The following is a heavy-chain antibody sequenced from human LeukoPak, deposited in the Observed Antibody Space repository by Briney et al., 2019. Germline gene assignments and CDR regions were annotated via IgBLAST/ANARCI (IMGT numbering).Heavy chain of an antibody. Sequence: GGSLRLSCAASGFTFSSYSMNWVRQAPGKGLEWVSSISSSSSYIYYADSVKGRFTISRDNAKNSLYLQMNSLRAEDTAVYYCARRTGYSSGWYDNWFDPWGQGTLVTVSS. V-gene: IGHV3-21*01. D-gene: IGHD6-19*01. CDR3: ARRTGYSSGWYDNWFDP. CDR1: GFTFSSYS. CDR2: ISSSSSYI. J-gene: IGHJ5*02.